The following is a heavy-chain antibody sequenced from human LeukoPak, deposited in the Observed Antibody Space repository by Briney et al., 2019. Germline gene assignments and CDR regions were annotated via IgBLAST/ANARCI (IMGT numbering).Heavy chain of an antibody. CDR1: GYTFTDYY. J-gene: IGHJ4*02. V-gene: IGHV1-2*02. CDR2: INPNSGGT. Sequence: ASVKVSCKASGYTFTDYYIDWVRXAPGQGLEWMGWINPNSGGTNYAQKFQGRVTMTRDTSISTVYMELSSLRSDDTAVYYCARALSLDYWGQGTLVAVSS. CDR3: ARALSLDY.